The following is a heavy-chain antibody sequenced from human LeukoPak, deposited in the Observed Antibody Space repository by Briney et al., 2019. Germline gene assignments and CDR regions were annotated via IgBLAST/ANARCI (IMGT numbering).Heavy chain of an antibody. CDR2: MNSDGSST. J-gene: IGHJ4*02. V-gene: IGHV3-74*01. Sequence: PGGSLRLSCAASGFTFSNYWMHWVRQAPGKGLVWVSRMNSDGSSTSYADSVKGRFTISRDNAKNTLHLQMNSLRAEDTAVYYCARGRVAANYLDYWGQGTLVTVSS. CDR1: GFTFSNYW. CDR3: ARGRVAANYLDY. D-gene: IGHD2-15*01.